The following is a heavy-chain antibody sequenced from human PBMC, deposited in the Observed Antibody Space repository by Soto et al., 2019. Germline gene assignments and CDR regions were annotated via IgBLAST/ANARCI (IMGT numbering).Heavy chain of an antibody. D-gene: IGHD3-10*01. CDR1: GFTYGAYE. J-gene: IGHJ6*02. CDR2: ISSSGSIR. V-gene: IGHV3-48*03. Sequence: EVHLVESGGGLVQPGGSLRLSCAVSGFTYGAYEMNWVRQAPGTGLEWGSYISSSGSIRYYADSVQGRFTISRDNANNALYLQMNSLRAEDTAVYYCARDLRTLDRGVTYAMDVWGQGTTVTVSS. CDR3: ARDLRTLDRGVTYAMDV.